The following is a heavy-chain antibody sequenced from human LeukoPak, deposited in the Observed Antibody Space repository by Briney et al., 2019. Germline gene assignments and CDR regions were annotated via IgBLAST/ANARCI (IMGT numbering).Heavy chain of an antibody. D-gene: IGHD5-18*01. V-gene: IGHV3-49*04. J-gene: IGHJ1*01. CDR2: IRSKAYGGTT. CDR1: GFTFGDYA. CDR3: TSTDTAMVSSN. Sequence: GGSMRLSCTASGFTFGDYAMSWVRQAPGKGLEWVSFIRSKAYGGTTEYAASVKGRFTISRDDSKSIAYLQMNSLKTEDTAVYYCTSTDTAMVSSNWGQGTLVTVSS.